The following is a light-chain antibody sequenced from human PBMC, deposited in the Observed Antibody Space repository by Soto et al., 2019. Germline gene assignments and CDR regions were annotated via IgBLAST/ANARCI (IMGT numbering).Light chain of an antibody. CDR3: QQYSDWPPT. J-gene: IGKJ1*01. CDR2: GAS. CDR1: QSVSSN. V-gene: IGKV3-15*01. Sequence: ETVMTQSPATLSVFPGERATLSCRASQSVSSNLAWYQQKPGQAPRLLIFGASTRATGIPVRFSGSGSGTDFTLTISSLQSEDFAVYHCQQYSDWPPTFGQGIKVAVK.